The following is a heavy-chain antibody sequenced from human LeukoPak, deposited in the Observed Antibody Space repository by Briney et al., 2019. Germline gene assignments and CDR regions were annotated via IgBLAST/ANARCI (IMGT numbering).Heavy chain of an antibody. V-gene: IGHV3-53*01. D-gene: IGHD3-22*01. CDR2: IYSGGST. J-gene: IGHJ4*02. CDR3: AKPPYSYDSSGYLSY. CDR1: GFTVSSNY. Sequence: PGGSLRLSCAASGFTVSSNYMSWVRQAPGKGLEWVSVIYSGGSTYYADSVKGRFAISRDNSKNTLYLQMNSLRAEDTAVYYCAKPPYSYDSSGYLSYWGQGTLVTVSS.